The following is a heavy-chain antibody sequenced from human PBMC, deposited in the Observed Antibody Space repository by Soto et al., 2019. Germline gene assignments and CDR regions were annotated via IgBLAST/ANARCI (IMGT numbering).Heavy chain of an antibody. Sequence: SETLSLTCTFSGGSIRGYYWSWIRQPPGKGLEWIGYIFHSGSTDYNPSLKSRVTISLDTSMNHFSLKLSSVTATDTAVYFCARQCGSSWYYFDYWGQGTLVTVSS. CDR2: IFHSGST. CDR1: GGSIRGYY. V-gene: IGHV4-59*08. CDR3: ARQCGSSWYYFDY. J-gene: IGHJ4*02. D-gene: IGHD6-13*01.